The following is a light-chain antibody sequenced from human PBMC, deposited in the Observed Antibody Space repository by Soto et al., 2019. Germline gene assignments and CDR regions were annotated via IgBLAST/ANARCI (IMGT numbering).Light chain of an antibody. CDR3: GTWDTRLSGWV. J-gene: IGLJ3*02. V-gene: IGLV1-51*01. CDR2: DNN. Sequence: QSVLTQPPSVSAAPGQKVTISCSGSSSNIGNNYVSWYQQFPGIAPKLLIYDNNERPSGIPDRFSGYQSGTSATLGITGLQTGDEADDYCGTWDTRLSGWVFGGGTKLTVL. CDR1: SSNIGNNY.